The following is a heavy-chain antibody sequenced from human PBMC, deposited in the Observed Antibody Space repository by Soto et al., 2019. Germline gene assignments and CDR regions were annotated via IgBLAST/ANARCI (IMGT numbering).Heavy chain of an antibody. D-gene: IGHD3-10*01. J-gene: IGHJ4*02. CDR1: GFSFSSFS. CDR3: ARLGDYGSGSY. CDR2: ISGSGTTT. V-gene: IGHV3-48*04. Sequence: EVHLVESGGDLVQPGGSLRLSCAASGFSFSSFSMNWVRQAPGKGLEWVSYISGSGTTTYYADSVKGRFTISRDNAKNSLYLQMNSLQAEETAVYYCARLGDYGSGSYWGQGTLVTVSS.